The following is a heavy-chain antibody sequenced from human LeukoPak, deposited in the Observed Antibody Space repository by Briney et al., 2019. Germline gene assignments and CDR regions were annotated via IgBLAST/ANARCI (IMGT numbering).Heavy chain of an antibody. CDR3: VRDGQGSTPLDY. CDR2: INHNGNVN. Sequence: GGSLRLSCAASGFTFSSYWMNWARQAPGKGLEWVASINHNGNVNYYVDSVKGRFTISRDNAKDSLYLQMSNLRAEDTAVYFCVRDGQGSTPLDYWGQGTLVTVSS. CDR1: GFTFSSYW. D-gene: IGHD2-15*01. J-gene: IGHJ4*02. V-gene: IGHV3-7*03.